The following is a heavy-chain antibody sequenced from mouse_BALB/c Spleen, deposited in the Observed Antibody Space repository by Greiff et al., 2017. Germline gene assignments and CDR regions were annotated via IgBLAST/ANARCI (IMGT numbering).Heavy chain of an antibody. CDR1: GFAFSSYD. V-gene: IGHV5-12-1*01. J-gene: IGHJ4*01. CDR2: ISSGGGST. Sequence: EVMLVESGGGLVKPGGSLKLSCAASGFAFSSYDMSWVRQTPEKRLEWVAYISSGGGSTYYPDTVKGRFTISRDNAKNTLYLQMSSLKSEDTAMYYCARGFMDYWGQGTSVTVSS. CDR3: ARGFMDY.